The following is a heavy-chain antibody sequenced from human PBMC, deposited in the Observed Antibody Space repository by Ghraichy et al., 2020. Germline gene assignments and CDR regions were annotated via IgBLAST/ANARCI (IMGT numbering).Heavy chain of an antibody. CDR1: GGTFSSYA. D-gene: IGHD5-12*01. CDR2: IIPIFGTA. CDR3: ARDRVQRGYSGYDITYYYYYYMDV. V-gene: IGHV1-69*13. J-gene: IGHJ6*03. Sequence: SVKVSCKASGGTFSSYAISWVRQAPGQGLEWMGGIIPIFGTANYAQKFQGRVTITADESTSTAYMELSSLRSEDTAVYYCARDRVQRGYSGYDITYYYYYYMDVWGKGTTVTVSS.